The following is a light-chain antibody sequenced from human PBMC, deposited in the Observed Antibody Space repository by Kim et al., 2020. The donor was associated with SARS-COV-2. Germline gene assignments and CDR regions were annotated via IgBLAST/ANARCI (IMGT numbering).Light chain of an antibody. CDR3: CSYAGDYVI. CDR2: DVT. Sequence: QSALTQPRSVSGSPGQSVTISCTGASNNIGFYNYVSGYQHHPGRAPKLIIYDVTKRPSGVPDRFSGSKSGNTASLTVSGLQSEDEADYYCCSYAGDYVIFGGGTQLTVL. J-gene: IGLJ2*01. CDR1: SNNIGFYNY. V-gene: IGLV2-11*01.